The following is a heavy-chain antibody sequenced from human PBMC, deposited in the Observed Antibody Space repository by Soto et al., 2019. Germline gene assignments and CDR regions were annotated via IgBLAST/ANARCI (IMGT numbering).Heavy chain of an antibody. CDR1: GFTFSSYG. D-gene: IGHD1-7*01. V-gene: IGHV3-33*01. Sequence: GSLRLSCAASGFTFSSYGMHWVRQAPGKGLEWVAVIWYDGSNKYYADSVKGRFTISRDNSKNTLYLQMNSLRAEDTAVYYCATETRGANSISAFDIWGQGTLVTVSS. CDR3: ATETRGANSISAFDI. J-gene: IGHJ3*02. CDR2: IWYDGSNK.